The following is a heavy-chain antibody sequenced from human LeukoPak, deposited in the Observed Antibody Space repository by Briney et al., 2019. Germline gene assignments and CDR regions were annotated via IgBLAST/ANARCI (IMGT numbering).Heavy chain of an antibody. V-gene: IGHV1-2*02. CDR3: ARDIGEDCSSTSCYP. CDR1: GYTFTGYY. Sequence: ASVKVSCKASGYTFTGYYMHWVRQAPGLGLEWMGWINPNSGGTNYAQKFQGRVTMTRDTPISTAYMELSRLRSDDTAVYYCARDIGEDCSSTSCYPWGQGTLVTVSS. CDR2: INPNSGGT. D-gene: IGHD2-2*01. J-gene: IGHJ5*02.